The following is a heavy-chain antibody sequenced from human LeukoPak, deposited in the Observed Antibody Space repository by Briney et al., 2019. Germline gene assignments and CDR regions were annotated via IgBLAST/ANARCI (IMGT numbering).Heavy chain of an antibody. CDR2: MNPNSGNT. J-gene: IGHJ6*03. D-gene: IGHD6-13*01. Sequence: ASVKVSCKASGYTFTSYDVNWVRRATGQGLEWMGWMNPNSGNTGYAQKFQGRVTMTRNTSISTAYMELSSLRSEDTAVYYCARDPYSSSWYDYYYYYMDVWGKGTTVTVSS. V-gene: IGHV1-8*01. CDR3: ARDPYSSSWYDYYYYYMDV. CDR1: GYTFTSYD.